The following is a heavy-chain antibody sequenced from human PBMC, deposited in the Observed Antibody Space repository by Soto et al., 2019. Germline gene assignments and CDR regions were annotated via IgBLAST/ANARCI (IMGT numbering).Heavy chain of an antibody. Sequence: QVQLVQSGAEVKKPGSSVKVSCKASGGTFSSYTISWVRQAPGQGLEWMGRIIPILGIANYAQKFQGRVTITXXKXTNXAYMELSSLRSEDTAVYYCARDRAYDYGDSEGFDPWGQGTLVTVSS. V-gene: IGHV1-69*08. CDR2: IIPILGIA. D-gene: IGHD4-17*01. CDR1: GGTFSSYT. CDR3: ARDRAYDYGDSEGFDP. J-gene: IGHJ5*02.